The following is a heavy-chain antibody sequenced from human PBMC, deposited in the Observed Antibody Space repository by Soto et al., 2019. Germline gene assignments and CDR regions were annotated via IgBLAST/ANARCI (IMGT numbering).Heavy chain of an antibody. CDR1: GGSISRGGYS. CDR2: IYHSGST. Sequence: QLQLQESGSGLVKPSQTLSLTCAVSGGSISRGGYSWSWIPQPPGKGLEWLGYIYHSGSTYYNPALKSPGTISVDRSKNQFSLKLSSVTAADTAVYYCARGPPFGYWGQGTLVTVSS. CDR3: ARGPPFGY. J-gene: IGHJ4*02. D-gene: IGHD3-10*01. V-gene: IGHV4-30-2*01.